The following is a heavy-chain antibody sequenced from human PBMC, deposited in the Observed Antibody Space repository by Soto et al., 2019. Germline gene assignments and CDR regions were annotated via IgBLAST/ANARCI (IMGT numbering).Heavy chain of an antibody. J-gene: IGHJ5*02. Sequence: SETLSLTCTVSGGSISSSSYYWGWIRQPPGKGLEWIGSIYYSGSTYYNPSLKSRVTISVDTSKNQFSLKLSSVTAADTAVYYCSSYPTYYDFWSGYYGPNWFDPWGQGTLVTVSS. CDR3: SSYPTYYDFWSGYYGPNWFDP. CDR1: GGSISSSSYY. V-gene: IGHV4-39*01. D-gene: IGHD3-3*01. CDR2: IYYSGST.